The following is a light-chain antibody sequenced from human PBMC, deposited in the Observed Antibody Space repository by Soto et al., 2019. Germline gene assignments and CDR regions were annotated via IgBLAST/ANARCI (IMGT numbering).Light chain of an antibody. V-gene: IGKV3-20*01. CDR3: QQYDSAPFP. Sequence: EIVLTQSPGTLSLSPGERATLSCRASQSVTSNYLAWYQQKPGQAPRLLIYGASNRATGIPDRFSGIGSGTDFTLTISKLEPEDFAVYYCQQYDSAPFPFGPGTKVDIK. CDR2: GAS. CDR1: QSVTSNY. J-gene: IGKJ3*01.